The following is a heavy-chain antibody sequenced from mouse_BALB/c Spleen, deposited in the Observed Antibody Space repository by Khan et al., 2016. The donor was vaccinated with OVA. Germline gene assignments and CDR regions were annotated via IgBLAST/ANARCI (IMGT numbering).Heavy chain of an antibody. Sequence: VQLQQSGPELVRPGASVRLSCKASGFTFTDYYIHWVKLRPGQGLEWIGCIDPYNGDTISDQKFKGKARLTADKSSNTAYLQVSSLTSEDTAVYYCTRVGYAPWFAYWGQGTLVTVSA. CDR2: IDPYNGDT. V-gene: IGHV14-1*02. J-gene: IGHJ3*01. CDR3: TRVGYAPWFAY. D-gene: IGHD2-2*01. CDR1: GFTFTDYY.